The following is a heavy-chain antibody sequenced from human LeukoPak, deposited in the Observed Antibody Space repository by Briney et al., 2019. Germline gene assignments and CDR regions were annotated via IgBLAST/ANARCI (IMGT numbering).Heavy chain of an antibody. CDR3: ARVTMVRGVTDFDY. Sequence: GGSLRLSCAASGFTFSSYSMNWVRQAPGKGLEWVSSIGSSSSYIYYADSVKGRFTISRDNAKNSLYLQMNSLRAVDTAVYYCARVTMVRGVTDFDYWGQGTLVTVSS. J-gene: IGHJ4*02. CDR1: GFTFSSYS. V-gene: IGHV3-21*01. D-gene: IGHD3-10*01. CDR2: IGSSSSYI.